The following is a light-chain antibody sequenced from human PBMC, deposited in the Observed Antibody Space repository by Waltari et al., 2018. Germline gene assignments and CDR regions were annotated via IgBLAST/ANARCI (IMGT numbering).Light chain of an antibody. V-gene: IGKV1-33*01. Sequence: DIQMTQSPSSMSASVGDRVSITFQASQDIRNYLSWYQQKPGKAPKLLIYDAFNLQTGVPSRFSGSASGTDFTFTISSLQAEDSATYYCQQYKDLPRTFGQGTKVEVK. CDR1: QDIRNY. CDR3: QQYKDLPRT. J-gene: IGKJ1*01. CDR2: DAF.